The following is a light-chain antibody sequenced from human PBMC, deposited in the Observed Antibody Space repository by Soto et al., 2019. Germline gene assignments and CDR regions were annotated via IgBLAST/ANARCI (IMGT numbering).Light chain of an antibody. CDR2: AAS. V-gene: IGKV1-6*02. Sequence: AIQMTQSPSSLSASVGDRITITCRASQGIRNDLAWYQQKPGRAPSLLIYAASTLQTGVPSRFRGSGSGTDFTLTISSLQPGDMATYYCLQDYNYPRTFGQGTKVEIK. CDR1: QGIRND. CDR3: LQDYNYPRT. J-gene: IGKJ1*01.